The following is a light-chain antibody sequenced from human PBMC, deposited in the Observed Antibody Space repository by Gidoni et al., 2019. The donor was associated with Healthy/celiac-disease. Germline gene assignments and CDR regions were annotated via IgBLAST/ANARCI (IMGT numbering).Light chain of an antibody. CDR3: QSYDSSNVV. V-gene: IGLV6-57*03. CDR2: EDN. Sequence: NFMLTQPHSVSESPGTTVTISCTRSSGSIASNYVQWYQQRPGSAPTTVIYEDNQRPSGVPDRFSGSIDSSSNSASLTISGLKTEDEADYYCQSYDSSNVVFGGGTKLTVX. CDR1: SGSIASNY. J-gene: IGLJ2*01.